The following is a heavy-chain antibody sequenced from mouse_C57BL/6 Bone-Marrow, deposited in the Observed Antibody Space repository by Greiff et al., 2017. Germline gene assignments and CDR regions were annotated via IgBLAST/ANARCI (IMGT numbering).Heavy chain of an antibody. V-gene: IGHV2-9-1*01. CDR2: IWTGGGT. Sequence: VKLMESGPGLVAPSQSLSITCTVSGFSLTSYAISWVRQPPGKGLEWLGVIWTGGGTNYNSALKSRLSISKDNSKSQVFLKMNSLQTDDTARYYCARTTVVAPYAMDYWGQGTSVTVSS. CDR1: GFSLTSYA. CDR3: ARTTVVAPYAMDY. D-gene: IGHD1-1*01. J-gene: IGHJ4*01.